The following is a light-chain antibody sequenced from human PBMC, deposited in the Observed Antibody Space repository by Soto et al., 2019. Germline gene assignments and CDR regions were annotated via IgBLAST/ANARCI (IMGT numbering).Light chain of an antibody. CDR1: QSVSSN. V-gene: IGKV3-15*01. CDR3: QQYNNWPQA. Sequence: EIVMTQSPATLSVSPGERATLSCRASQSVSSNLAWYQQKPGQAPRLLIYGASTRATGIPARFSGSGSGTEFTLTICSLQSEDFAVYYCQQYNNWPQAFGQGTKVEIK. J-gene: IGKJ1*01. CDR2: GAS.